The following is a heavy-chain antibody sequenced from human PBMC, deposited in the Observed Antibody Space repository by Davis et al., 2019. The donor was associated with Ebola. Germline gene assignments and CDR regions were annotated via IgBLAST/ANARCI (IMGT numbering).Heavy chain of an antibody. D-gene: IGHD6-19*01. CDR3: ARGPVSSQWLVQGARDYYFDY. CDR1: GGSFSGYY. Sequence: PSETLSLTCAVYGGSFSGYYWSWIRQPPGKGLEWIGEINHSGSTNYNPSLKSRVTISVDTSKNQFSLKLSSVTAADTAVYYCARGPVSSQWLVQGARDYYFDYWGQGTLVTVSS. CDR2: INHSGST. V-gene: IGHV4-34*01. J-gene: IGHJ4*02.